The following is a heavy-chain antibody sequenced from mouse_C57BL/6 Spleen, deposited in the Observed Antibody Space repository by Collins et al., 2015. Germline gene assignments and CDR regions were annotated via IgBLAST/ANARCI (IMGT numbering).Heavy chain of an antibody. D-gene: IGHD2-1*01. CDR2: IYPRDGSK. CDR3: ARVRGNPFYAMDY. Sequence: QVQLQQSDAELVKPGASVKISCKVSGYTFTDHTIHWMKQRPEQGLEWIGYIYPRDGSKKYNEKFKGKATLTADKSSSTVHMQFNSQTSEDSAVYFCARVRGNPFYAMDYWGQGTSVTVSS. J-gene: IGHJ4*01. V-gene: IGHV1-78*01. CDR1: GYTFTDHT.